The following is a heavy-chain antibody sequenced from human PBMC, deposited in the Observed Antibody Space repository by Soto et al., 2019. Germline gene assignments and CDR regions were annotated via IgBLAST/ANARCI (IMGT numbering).Heavy chain of an antibody. Sequence: GSLRLSCAASGFIFSSYSMSWVRQAPGKGLEWVSGFRTGGDDGTTYYADSVKGRFTISRDNSKNTLFLQMNSLRAEDTAIYYCAKKVNSGPGSQYFDYWGQGTLVTVS. J-gene: IGHJ4*02. CDR2: FRTGGDDGTT. CDR3: AKKVNSGPGSQYFDY. D-gene: IGHD3-10*01. CDR1: GFIFSSYS. V-gene: IGHV3-23*01.